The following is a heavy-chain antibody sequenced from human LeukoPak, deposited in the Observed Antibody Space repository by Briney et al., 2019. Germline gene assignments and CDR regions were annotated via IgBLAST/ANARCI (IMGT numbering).Heavy chain of an antibody. J-gene: IGHJ3*02. V-gene: IGHV3-21*01. CDR1: GFTFSSYS. CDR3: ARDAIESGYDAFDI. D-gene: IGHD5-12*01. Sequence: GSLRLSCAASGFTFSSYSINWVRQAPGKGLEWVSSISSSSSYISYADSVKGRFTISRDNAKNSLYLQMNSLRAEDTAVYYCARDAIESGYDAFDIWGQGTMVTVSS. CDR2: ISSSSSYI.